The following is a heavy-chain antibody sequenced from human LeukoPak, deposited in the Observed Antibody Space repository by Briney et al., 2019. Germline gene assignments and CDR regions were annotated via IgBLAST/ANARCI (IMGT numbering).Heavy chain of an antibody. D-gene: IGHD2-15*01. CDR1: GGSITSYF. CDR3: AQKAPYSPGYSQQ. J-gene: IGHJ1*01. CDR2: IYHSGTT. V-gene: IGHV4-59*01. Sequence: SETLSLTCTVSGGSITSYFWTWIRQPPGKGLEWIGYIYHSGTTNYNPSLKSRVTISADTSKNKFSLRLSSVTAADTAVYYCAQKAPYSPGYSQQWGQGTLVTVST.